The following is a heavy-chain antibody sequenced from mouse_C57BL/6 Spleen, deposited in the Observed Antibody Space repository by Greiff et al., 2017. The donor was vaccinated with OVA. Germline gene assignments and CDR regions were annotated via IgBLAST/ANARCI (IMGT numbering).Heavy chain of an antibody. CDR1: GFTFSSYA. Sequence: DVMLVESGEGLVKPGGSLKLSCAASGFTFSSYAMSWVRQTPEKRLEWVAYISSGGDYIYYADTVKGRFTISRDNARNTLYLQLSSLKSEDTAMYYCTRGGKDYYAMDYWGQGTSVTVSS. J-gene: IGHJ4*01. CDR2: ISSGGDYI. V-gene: IGHV5-9-1*02. CDR3: TRGGKDYYAMDY.